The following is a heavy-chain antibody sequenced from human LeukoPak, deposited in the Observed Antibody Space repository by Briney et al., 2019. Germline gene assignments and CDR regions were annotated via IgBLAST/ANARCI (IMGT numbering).Heavy chain of an antibody. CDR2: ISGSGGST. D-gene: IGHD3-9*01. J-gene: IGHJ4*02. CDR3: AKMKNAVRYFDWLPDY. CDR1: GFTFSSYA. V-gene: IGHV3-23*01. Sequence: GGSLRLSCAASGFTFSSYAMSWVRQAPGKGLEWVSAISGSGGSTYYADSVKGRFTISRDNSKNTLYLQMNSRRAEDTAVYYCAKMKNAVRYFDWLPDYWGQGTLVTVSS.